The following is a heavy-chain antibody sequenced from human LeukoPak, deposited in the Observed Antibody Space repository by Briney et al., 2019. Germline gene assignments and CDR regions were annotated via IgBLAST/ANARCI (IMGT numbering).Heavy chain of an antibody. CDR3: ARTYYYDSSGYYEYFQH. CDR1: GYSISSGYY. V-gene: IGHV4-30-4*08. Sequence: SETLSLTCAVSGYSISSGYYWGWIRQPPGKGLEWIGYIYYSGSTYYNPSLKSRVTISVDTSKNQFSLKLSSVTAADTAVYYCARTYYYDSSGYYEYFQHWGQGTLVTVSS. CDR2: IYYSGST. D-gene: IGHD3-22*01. J-gene: IGHJ1*01.